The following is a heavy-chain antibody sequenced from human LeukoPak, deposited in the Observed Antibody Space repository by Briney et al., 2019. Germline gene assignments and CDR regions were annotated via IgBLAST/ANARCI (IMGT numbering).Heavy chain of an antibody. D-gene: IGHD5/OR15-5a*01. CDR2: IYSGGST. Sequence: GGSLRLSCAASGFTVSSNYMSWVRQAPGKGLEWVSVIYSGGSTYYADSVKGRFTISRDNSKSTLYLQMNSLRAEDTAVYYCARVGLYYYGMDVWGQGTTVTVSS. CDR3: ARVGLYYYGMDV. CDR1: GFTVSSNY. V-gene: IGHV3-66*01. J-gene: IGHJ6*02.